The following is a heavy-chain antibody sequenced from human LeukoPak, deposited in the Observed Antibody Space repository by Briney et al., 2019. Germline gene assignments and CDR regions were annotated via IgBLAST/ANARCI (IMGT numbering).Heavy chain of an antibody. V-gene: IGHV4-34*01. CDR1: GGSFSGYY. Sequence: PSETLSLTCAVYGGSFSGYYWSWIRQPPGKGLEWIGEINHSGSTNYNPSLKSRVTISVDTSKNQFSLKLSSVTAADTAVYYCASFSGDYAVDYWGQGTLVTVSS. CDR3: ASFSGDYAVDY. J-gene: IGHJ4*02. CDR2: INHSGST. D-gene: IGHD4-17*01.